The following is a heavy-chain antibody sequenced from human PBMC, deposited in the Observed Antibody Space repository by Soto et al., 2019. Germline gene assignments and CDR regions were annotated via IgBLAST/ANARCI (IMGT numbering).Heavy chain of an antibody. Sequence: SETLSLTCTVSGGSISSSSYYWGWIRQPPGKGLEWIGSIYYSGSTYYNPSLKRRVTISVDTSNNQFSLKLSFVTAADTAVYYCARHHSSSWYGGDWFDPWGQGTLGTVSS. D-gene: IGHD6-13*01. CDR1: GGSISSSSYY. V-gene: IGHV4-39*01. J-gene: IGHJ5*02. CDR2: IYYSGST. CDR3: ARHHSSSWYGGDWFDP.